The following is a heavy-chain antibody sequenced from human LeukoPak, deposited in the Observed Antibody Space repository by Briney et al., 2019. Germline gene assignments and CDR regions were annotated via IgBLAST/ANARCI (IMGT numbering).Heavy chain of an antibody. D-gene: IGHD3-9*01. Sequence: GGSLRLSCAASGFTFSSYAMSWVRQPPGKGLEWVSGISNIGGSTHYADSVKGRFTISRDNSKNTLYLQMNSLRVEDTALYYCARAPYDILTGSYFDFWGQGTLVTVSS. V-gene: IGHV3-23*01. CDR3: ARAPYDILTGSYFDF. CDR1: GFTFSSYA. J-gene: IGHJ4*02. CDR2: ISNIGGST.